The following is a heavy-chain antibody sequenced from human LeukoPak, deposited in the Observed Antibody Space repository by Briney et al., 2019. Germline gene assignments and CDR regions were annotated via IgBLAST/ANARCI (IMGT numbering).Heavy chain of an antibody. V-gene: IGHV4-31*03. CDR2: IYYSGST. CDR3: ARDRLVPAASFDY. D-gene: IGHD2-2*01. J-gene: IGHJ4*02. Sequence: PSQTLSLTCTVSGGSISSGGYYWSWIRQHPGKGLEWIGYIYYSGSTNYNPSLKSRVTISVDTSKNQFSLKLSSVTAADTAVYYCARDRLVPAASFDYWGQGTLVTVSS. CDR1: GGSISSGGYY.